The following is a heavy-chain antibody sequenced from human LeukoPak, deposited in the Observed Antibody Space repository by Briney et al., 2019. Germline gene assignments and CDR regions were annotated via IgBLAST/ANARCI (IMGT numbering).Heavy chain of an antibody. CDR3: AKGHGSRTGDFEY. V-gene: IGHV3-43*02. D-gene: IGHD3-10*01. CDR2: ISGDSDYT. CDR1: GFTFDDYA. Sequence: GGSLRLSCAASGFTFDDYAMHWVREAPGMGLEWVSLISGDSDYTYYADSVKGRFTISRDNSKNSLYLQMNTLRTEDNALYYCAKGHGSRTGDFEYWGQGTLVTVSS. J-gene: IGHJ4*02.